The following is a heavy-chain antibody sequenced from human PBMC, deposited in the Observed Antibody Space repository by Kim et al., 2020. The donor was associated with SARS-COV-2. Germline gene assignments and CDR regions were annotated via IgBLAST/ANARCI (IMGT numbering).Heavy chain of an antibody. V-gene: IGHV3-21*01. CDR2: ISSSSSYI. J-gene: IGHJ4*02. CDR1: GFTFSSCS. D-gene: IGHD3-3*01. CDR3: ARAPIFGVVTRGDY. Sequence: GVSLRLSCAASGFTFSSCSMNWVRQAPGKGLEWVSSISSSSSYIYYADSVKGRFTISRDNAKNSLYLQMNSLRAEDTAVYYCARAPIFGVVTRGDYWGQGTLFTVSS.